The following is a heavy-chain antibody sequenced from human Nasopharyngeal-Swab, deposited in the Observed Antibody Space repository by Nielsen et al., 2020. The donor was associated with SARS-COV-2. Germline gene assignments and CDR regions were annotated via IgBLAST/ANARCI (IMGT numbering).Heavy chain of an antibody. Sequence: SQTLSLTCDVNGGPFSGFSWSWIRQSPGKGLEWIGGISSSGTTNYNPSLQNPSLNGRVTLSLTSSDNQFSLEVTSVAVADTAVYYCARGVKRSGNWYFDLWGRGALVTVSS. CDR1: GGPFSGFS. CDR2: ISSSGTT. V-gene: IGHV4-34*01. CDR3: ARGVKRSGNWYFDL. D-gene: IGHD1-26*01. J-gene: IGHJ2*01.